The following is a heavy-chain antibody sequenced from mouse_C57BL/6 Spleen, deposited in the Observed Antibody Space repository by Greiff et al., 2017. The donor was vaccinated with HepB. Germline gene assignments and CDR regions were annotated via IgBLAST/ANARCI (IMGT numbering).Heavy chain of an antibody. J-gene: IGHJ2*01. V-gene: IGHV5-17*01. D-gene: IGHD1-1*01. CDR2: ISSGSSTI. CDR1: GFTFSDYG. Sequence: EVKLVESGGGLVKPGGSLKLSCAASGFTFSDYGMHWVRQAPEKGLEWVAYISSGSSTIYYADPVKGRFTISRDNAKNTLFLQMTSLRSEDTAMYYCARGVTTVVYLDYGGQGTTLTVSS. CDR3: ARGVTTVVYLDY.